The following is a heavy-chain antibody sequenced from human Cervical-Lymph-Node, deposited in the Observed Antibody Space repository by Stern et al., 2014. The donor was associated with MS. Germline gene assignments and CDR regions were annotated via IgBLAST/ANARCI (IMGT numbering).Heavy chain of an antibody. V-gene: IGHV1-69*09. Sequence: VQLVESGAEVKRPGASVKVSCKASGGSFGNHAISWVRQGPGQGLEWVGRIMPGFGVPKTAQRLQGRVTVTADKSTATASMELNSLRYEDTAVYYCAREGGDFGQLQFVLDIWGQGTLITVSS. CDR2: IMPGFGVP. D-gene: IGHD5-24*01. J-gene: IGHJ3*01. CDR1: GGSFGNHA. CDR3: AREGGDFGQLQFVLDI.